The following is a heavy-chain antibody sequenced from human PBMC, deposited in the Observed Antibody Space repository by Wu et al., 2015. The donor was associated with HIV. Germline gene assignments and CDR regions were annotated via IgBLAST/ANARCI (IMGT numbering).Heavy chain of an antibody. CDR2: VSPNTGGT. D-gene: IGHD1-1*01. J-gene: IGHJ1*01. CDR1: GYTFTDFF. Sequence: QVQLVQSGAEVKKPGASVKVSCKASGYTFTDFFIHWVRQAPGQGLEWMGWVSPNTGGTNYAQKFQGRVTMTRDTSINTAYMELTSLTSDDTAMYYCARVGVLVSSAGLLEYFQYWGQGTRVVVSS. CDR3: ARVGVLVSSAGLLEYFQY. V-gene: IGHV1-2*02.